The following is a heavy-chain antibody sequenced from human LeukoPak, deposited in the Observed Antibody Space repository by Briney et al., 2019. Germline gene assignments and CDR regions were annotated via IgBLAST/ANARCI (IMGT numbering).Heavy chain of an antibody. CDR1: GGSISASY. CDR3: ATRPARGSGPYYPYFDL. D-gene: IGHD3-22*01. J-gene: IGHJ4*02. CDR2: IYYSGST. Sequence: SSETLSLTCTVSGGSISASYWSWIRQPPGKGLEWIGYIYYSGSTNYNPSLKSRVTISVDTSKKQFSLKLTSVTAADTAVYYCATRPARGSGPYYPYFDLWGQGTLVTVSS. V-gene: IGHV4-59*01.